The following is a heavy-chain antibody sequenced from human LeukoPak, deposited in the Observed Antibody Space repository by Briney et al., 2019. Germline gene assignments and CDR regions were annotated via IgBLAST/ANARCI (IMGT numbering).Heavy chain of an antibody. V-gene: IGHV3-30*04. D-gene: IGHD1-26*01. Sequence: RSLRLSCAASRFSLSSCAMHWVRQAPGKGLDWVAVISYDGRDKYYRDSVKGRFTISRDNSKNTLYLQMNSLRAEDTAVYYCAKTRRGSYHTYFDYWGQGTLVTASS. J-gene: IGHJ4*02. CDR1: RFSLSSCA. CDR2: ISYDGRDK. CDR3: AKTRRGSYHTYFDY.